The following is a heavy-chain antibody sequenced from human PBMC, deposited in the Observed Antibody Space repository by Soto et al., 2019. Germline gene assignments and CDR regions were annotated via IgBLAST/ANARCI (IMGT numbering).Heavy chain of an antibody. V-gene: IGHV4-39*01. D-gene: IGHD3-10*01. CDR2: IYSSENT. J-gene: IGHJ6*02. CDR1: GGSVSSSSYS. CDR3: ARQGFGVLHGLVDV. Sequence: PSETLSLTCTVSGGSVSSSSYSWGWIRQSPGKGLEWIGTIYSSENTYYNPSLLSRVTISVDTSKNEFSLRLGSVTAADTAVYYCARQGFGVLHGLVDVWGQGTTVTVSS.